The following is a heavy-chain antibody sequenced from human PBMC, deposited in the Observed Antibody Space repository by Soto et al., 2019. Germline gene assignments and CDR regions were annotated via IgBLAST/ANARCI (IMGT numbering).Heavy chain of an antibody. CDR2: IYHSGST. CDR1: GGSISSSNW. D-gene: IGHD3-10*01. V-gene: IGHV4-4*02. Sequence: SETLSLTCAVSGGSISSSNWWSWVRQPPGKGLEWIGEIYHSGSTNYNPSLKSRVTISVDTSKNQFSLKLSSVTAADTAVYYCARNPLWFGESSYYYYGMDVWGQGTTVTVSS. CDR3: ARNPLWFGESSYYYYGMDV. J-gene: IGHJ6*02.